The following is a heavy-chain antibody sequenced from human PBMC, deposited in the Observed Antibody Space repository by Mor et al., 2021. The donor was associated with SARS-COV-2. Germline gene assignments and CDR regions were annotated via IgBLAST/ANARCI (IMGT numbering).Heavy chain of an antibody. CDR3: TKDRTVSNPDSFDY. J-gene: IGHJ4*01. V-gene: IGHV3-23*01. D-gene: IGHD4-4*01. CDR2: ISASGVNT. Sequence: ECVSSISASGVNTYYADSVKGRFIISRDNSKSTLYLQMNSLRAEDTAVYYCTKDRTVSNPDSFDYWG.